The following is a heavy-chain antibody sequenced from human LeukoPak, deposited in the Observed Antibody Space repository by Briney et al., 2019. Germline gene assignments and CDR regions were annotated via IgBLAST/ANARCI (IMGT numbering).Heavy chain of an antibody. CDR2: INHSGST. D-gene: IGHD5-12*01. V-gene: IGHV4-34*01. CDR1: GGSFSGYY. Sequence: SETLSLTCAVYGGSFSGYYWSWIRQPPGKGLEWIGEINHSGSTNYNPSLKSRVTISVDTSKNQFSLKLSSVTAADTAVYYCATYSGNDYDAFDIWGQGTMVIVSS. CDR3: ATYSGNDYDAFDI. J-gene: IGHJ3*02.